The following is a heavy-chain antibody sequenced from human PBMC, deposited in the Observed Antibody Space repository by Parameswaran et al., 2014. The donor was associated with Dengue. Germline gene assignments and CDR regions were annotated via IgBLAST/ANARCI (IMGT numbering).Heavy chain of an antibody. CDR2: INPNSGGT. V-gene: IGHV1-2*02. CDR3: ARAVVVVSYPLEIDY. J-gene: IGHJ4*02. Sequence: VRQAPGQGLEWMGWINPNSGGTNYAQKFQGRVTMTRDTSISTAYMELSRLRSDDTAVYYCARAVVVVSYPLEIDYWGQGTLVTVSS. D-gene: IGHD2-15*01.